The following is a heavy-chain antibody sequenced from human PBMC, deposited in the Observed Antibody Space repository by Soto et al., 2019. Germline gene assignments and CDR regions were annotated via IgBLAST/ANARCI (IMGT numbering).Heavy chain of an antibody. V-gene: IGHV3-30-3*01. CDR1: GFTFSSYA. J-gene: IGHJ4*02. CDR2: ISYDGSNK. CDR3: ARDRDSSGWYFDY. Sequence: QVQLVESGGGVVQPGRSLRLSCAASGFTFSSYAMHWVRQAPGKGLEWVAVISYDGSNKYYADSVKGRITISRDNSKNTLYLQMNSLRAEDTAVYYCARDRDSSGWYFDYWGQGTLVTVSS. D-gene: IGHD6-19*01.